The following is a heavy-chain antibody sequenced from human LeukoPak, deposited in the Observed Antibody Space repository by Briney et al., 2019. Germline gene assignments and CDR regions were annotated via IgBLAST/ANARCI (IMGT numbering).Heavy chain of an antibody. CDR2: ISSNGGST. CDR1: GFTFSSYA. Sequence: PGGSLRLSCAASGFTFSSYAMHWVRQAPGKGLEYVSAISSNGGSTYYANSVKGRFTISRDNSKNTLYLQMNSLRAEDTAVYYCARDGGIVALDYWGQGTLVTVSS. J-gene: IGHJ4*02. CDR3: ARDGGIVALDY. V-gene: IGHV3-64*01. D-gene: IGHD3-22*01.